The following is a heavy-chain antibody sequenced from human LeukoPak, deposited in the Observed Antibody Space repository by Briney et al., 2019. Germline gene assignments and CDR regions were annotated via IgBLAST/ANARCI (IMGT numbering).Heavy chain of an antibody. D-gene: IGHD2-15*01. CDR2: IYTSGST. J-gene: IGHJ5*02. CDR3: ARDVYCSGGSCYSGAWFDP. CDR1: GGSISSGSYY. Sequence: SQTLSLTCTVSGGSISSGSYYWSWIRQPAGKGLEWIGRIYTSGSTNYNPSLKSRVTTSVDTSKNQFSLRLSSVAAADTAVYYCARDVYCSGGSCYSGAWFDPWGQGTLVTVSS. V-gene: IGHV4-61*02.